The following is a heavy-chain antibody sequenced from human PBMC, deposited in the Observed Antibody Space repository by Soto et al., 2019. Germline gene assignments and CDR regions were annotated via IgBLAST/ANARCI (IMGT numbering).Heavy chain of an antibody. CDR2: TYYRSKWYN. V-gene: IGHV6-1*01. CDR3: AREFPYYCVHHGGDPYYHDF. CDR1: GDSVSDNSAA. J-gene: IGHJ4*01. D-gene: IGHD3-10*02. Sequence: PSQTLSLTCAISGDSVSDNSAAWNWIRQSPSRGLEWLGRTYYRSKWYNDYAVSVKSRITVTPDTSKNQFSLHLNSVTPEDTAVYYCAREFPYYCVHHGGDPYYHDFWGQGILVTVSS.